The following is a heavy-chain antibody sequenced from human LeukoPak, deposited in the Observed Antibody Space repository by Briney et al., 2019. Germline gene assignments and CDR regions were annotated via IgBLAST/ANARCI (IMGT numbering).Heavy chain of an antibody. CDR1: GYTFTGYY. D-gene: IGHD6-13*01. CDR3: ARDSEAAAGTGGYYFDY. V-gene: IGHV1-2*02. J-gene: IGHJ4*02. CDR2: INPNSGGT. Sequence: ASVKVSCKASGYTFTGYYMHWVRQAPGQGLERMGWINPNSGGTNYAQKFQGRVTMTRDTSISTAYMELSRLRSDDTAVYYCARDSEAAAGTGGYYFDYWGQGTLVTVSS.